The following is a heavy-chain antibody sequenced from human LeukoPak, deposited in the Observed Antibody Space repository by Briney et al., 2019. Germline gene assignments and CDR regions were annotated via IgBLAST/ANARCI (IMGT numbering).Heavy chain of an antibody. Sequence: TSETLSLSCTVSGGSISSYYWSWIRHPPGKGLEWIGEIYHSGSTNYNPSLKSRVIISVDKSKNQFSLKLSSVTAADTAMYYCASVAAQKHFDYWGQGTLVTVSS. CDR1: GGSISSYY. D-gene: IGHD6-13*01. V-gene: IGHV4-59*12. J-gene: IGHJ4*02. CDR3: ASVAAQKHFDY. CDR2: IYHSGST.